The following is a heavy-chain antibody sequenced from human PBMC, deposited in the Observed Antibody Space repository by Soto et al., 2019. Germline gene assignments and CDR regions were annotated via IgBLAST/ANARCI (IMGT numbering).Heavy chain of an antibody. CDR2: IWYDGSNK. CDR3: FAYCGGDCYSADY. J-gene: IGHJ4*02. V-gene: IGHV3-33*03. CDR1: GLTFSNYG. D-gene: IGHD2-21*01. Sequence: QVQLVESGGGVVQPGRSLRLSCAASGLTFSNYGMQWVRQAPGKGLEWVAVIWYDGSNKHYADSVKGRFTISRDNSKNTLYLQMDSLRAEDTAVYYCFAYCGGDCYSADYWGQGTLVTVSS.